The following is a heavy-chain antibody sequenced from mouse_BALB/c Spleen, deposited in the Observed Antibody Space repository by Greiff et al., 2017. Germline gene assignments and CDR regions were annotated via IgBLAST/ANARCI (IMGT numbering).Heavy chain of an antibody. CDR1: GFSLTSYG. Sequence: VKLMESGAGLVAPSQSLSITCTASGFSLTSYGVSWVRQPPGKGLEWLGVIWGDGSTNYHSALISRLSISTDNSKSQVFLKLNSLQTDDTATYYCSKGEVREYYAMDYWGQGTSVTVSS. J-gene: IGHJ4*01. D-gene: IGHD2-14*01. CDR3: SKGEVREYYAMDY. V-gene: IGHV2-3*01. CDR2: IWGDGST.